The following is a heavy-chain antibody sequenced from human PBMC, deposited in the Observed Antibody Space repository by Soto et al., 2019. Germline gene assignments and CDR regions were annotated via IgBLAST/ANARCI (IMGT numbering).Heavy chain of an antibody. CDR1: GYSISSSNW. V-gene: IGHV4-28*01. Sequence: QVQLQESGPGLVKPSDTLSLTCAVSGYSISSSNWWGWIRQPPGKGLEWIGYIYYSGSTYYNPSLKSRVTMSVDTSKNQFSLKLSSVTAVDTAVYYCARLRRGVYDFWSGYTSPFGMDVWGQGTTVTVSS. D-gene: IGHD3-3*01. CDR2: IYYSGST. CDR3: ARLRRGVYDFWSGYTSPFGMDV. J-gene: IGHJ6*02.